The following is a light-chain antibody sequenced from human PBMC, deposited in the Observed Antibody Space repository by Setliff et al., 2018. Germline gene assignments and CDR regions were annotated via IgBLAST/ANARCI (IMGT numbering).Light chain of an antibody. CDR1: SSNIGSNP. Sequence: QSVLTQPPSASGTPGQRVTISCSGSSSNIGSNPVNWYQQFPGTAPKLLIYRNNQRPSGVPDRFSGPKSATSASLAISGLQAEDEADYYCAAWDDSLNGRYVFGTGTKV. CDR2: RNN. V-gene: IGLV1-44*01. J-gene: IGLJ1*01. CDR3: AAWDDSLNGRYV.